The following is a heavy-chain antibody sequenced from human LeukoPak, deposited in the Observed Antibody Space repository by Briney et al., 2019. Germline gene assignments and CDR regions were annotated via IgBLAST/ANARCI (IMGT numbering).Heavy chain of an antibody. CDR1: GGSITTNNFY. Sequence: SETLSLTCTVSGGSITTNNFYWGWIRQSPGKGLEWIASVYYGGTTYYNPSLKSRLTISADTSKNQFSLSLKSVTAADTAVYYCARHLLAVGGTGRFDPWGQGTLVAVSS. D-gene: IGHD6-19*01. CDR3: ARHLLAVGGTGRFDP. J-gene: IGHJ5*02. CDR2: VYYGGTT. V-gene: IGHV4-39*01.